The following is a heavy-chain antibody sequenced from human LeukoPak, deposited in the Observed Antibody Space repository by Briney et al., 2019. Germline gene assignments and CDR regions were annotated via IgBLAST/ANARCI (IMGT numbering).Heavy chain of an antibody. Sequence: SETLSLTCTVSGGSISGSSYHWGWIRQPPGKGLEWIGSISYSGSTYYNPSLKSRVTKSVDTSKNQFSLKLSSVTAADTAVYYCATLVSGRVDHWGQGTLVTVSS. D-gene: IGHD2-15*01. V-gene: IGHV4-39*01. CDR1: GGSISGSSYH. CDR2: ISYSGST. J-gene: IGHJ4*02. CDR3: ATLVSGRVDH.